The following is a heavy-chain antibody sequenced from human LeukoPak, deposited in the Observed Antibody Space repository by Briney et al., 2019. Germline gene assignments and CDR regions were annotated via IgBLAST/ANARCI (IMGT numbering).Heavy chain of an antibody. CDR1: GFIFDDYG. V-gene: IGHV3-20*01. D-gene: IGHD1-26*01. Sequence: GGSLRLSYAASGFIFDDYGMSWVRQAPGKGLEWVSGINWNGGSTGYADSVKGRFTISRDNAKNSLYLQMNSLRAEDTALYHCARDQSPGSYSGNAFDIWGQGTMVTVSS. J-gene: IGHJ3*02. CDR3: ARDQSPGSYSGNAFDI. CDR2: INWNGGST.